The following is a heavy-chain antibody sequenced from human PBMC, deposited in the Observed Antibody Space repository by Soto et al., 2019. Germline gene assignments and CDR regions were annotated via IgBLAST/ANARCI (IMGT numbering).Heavy chain of an antibody. Sequence: SETLSLTCTVSCGSISSYYWSWIRQPPGKGLEWIGYIYYSGSTNYNPSLKSRVTISVDTSKNQFSLKLSSVTAADTAVYYCARGPQSGYDYYYYGMYVWGQGTTVTVSS. V-gene: IGHV4-59*01. D-gene: IGHD5-12*01. CDR2: IYYSGST. CDR3: ARGPQSGYDYYYYGMYV. CDR1: CGSISSYY. J-gene: IGHJ6*02.